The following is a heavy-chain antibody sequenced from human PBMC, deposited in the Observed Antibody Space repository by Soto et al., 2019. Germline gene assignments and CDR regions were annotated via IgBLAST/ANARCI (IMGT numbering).Heavy chain of an antibody. Sequence: ASETLSLTCAIRGGSFSDFYWIWIRQSPGKGLEWIGETTGSGWANINPSPKGRVTISVDTSKDLFFLEMKSVTAADTAEYYCARGGRISSSLFDPWGQGVLVTVSS. CDR2: TTGSGWA. J-gene: IGHJ5*02. CDR3: ARGGRISSSLFDP. V-gene: IGHV4-34*01. D-gene: IGHD3-3*02. CDR1: GGSFSDFY.